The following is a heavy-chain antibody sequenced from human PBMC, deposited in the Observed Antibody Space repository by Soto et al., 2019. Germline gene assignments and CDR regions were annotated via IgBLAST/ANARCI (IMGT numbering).Heavy chain of an antibody. D-gene: IGHD3-3*01. V-gene: IGHV5-51*01. Sequence: PGESLKISCKGSGFTFTTYWIGWVRQVPGKGLEWMGVIYPDDSDTRCSPSFQGRVTISADKSNSTAYLQWSSLEASDTAVYYCARAFRSNYYAFWGQGTLVTVSS. CDR1: GFTFTTYW. CDR2: IYPDDSDT. CDR3: ARAFRSNYYAF. J-gene: IGHJ4*02.